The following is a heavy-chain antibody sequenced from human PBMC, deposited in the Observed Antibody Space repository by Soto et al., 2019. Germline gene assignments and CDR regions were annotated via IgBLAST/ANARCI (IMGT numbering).Heavy chain of an antibody. J-gene: IGHJ5*02. CDR2: IKPDGTYT. D-gene: IGHD3-22*01. CDR3: AGGGSGYYNL. Sequence: EVQLVESGGGLVQPGGSLRLSCAASGFTFSSSCMHWVRQSPGGGLVWVSRIKPDGTYTTYADSVKGRFTISRDNAKNSLSLQMNSLTAEDTAVYYCAGGGSGYYNLWGQGTLVTVS. V-gene: IGHV3-74*01. CDR1: GFTFSSSC.